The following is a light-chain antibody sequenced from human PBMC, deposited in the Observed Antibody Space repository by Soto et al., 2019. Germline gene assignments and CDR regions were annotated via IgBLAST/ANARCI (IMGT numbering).Light chain of an antibody. J-gene: IGKJ2*01. V-gene: IGKV3-20*01. CDR3: QQYGSSPPYT. Sequence: EIVLTQSPGTLSLSPGERATLSCRASQSVSSSYLAWYQQKPRQAPRLLIYGASSRATGIPDRFSGSGSGTDFPLTISRLEPDDFAVYYCQQYGSSPPYTFGQGTKLEIK. CDR1: QSVSSSY. CDR2: GAS.